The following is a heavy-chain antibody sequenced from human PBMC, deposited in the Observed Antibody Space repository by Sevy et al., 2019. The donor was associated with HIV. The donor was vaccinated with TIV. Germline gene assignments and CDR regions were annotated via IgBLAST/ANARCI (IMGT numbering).Heavy chain of an antibody. D-gene: IGHD3-10*02. CDR2: MSASVGTT. V-gene: IGHV3-23*01. CDR3: ATLSYVGVVPFVPIES. Sequence: GESLKISCAASGFTFSTYAMTWVRQAPGKGLEWVSAMSASVGTTYYADSVKGRFTISRDNAKKTLYLQMNALRADDTAIYYCATLSYVGVVPFVPIESWGQGTLVIVSS. CDR1: GFTFSTYA. J-gene: IGHJ4*02.